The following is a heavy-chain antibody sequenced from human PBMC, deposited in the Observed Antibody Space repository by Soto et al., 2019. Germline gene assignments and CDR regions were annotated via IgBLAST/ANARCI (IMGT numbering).Heavy chain of an antibody. V-gene: IGHV4-31*03. CDR2: ISYSGIT. CDR3: AREVGDVGNRFDP. Sequence: QVQLQESGPGLVKPSQTPSLTCTFSGGSISSVGYYWNWIRQHPGTDLAWVGYISYSGITHHNPSLNSRLFISVDQYKHQFYLKLSSVTAADTAVYYCAREVGDVGNRFDPWGQGTLVTVSS. CDR1: GGSISSVGYY. D-gene: IGHD1-26*01. J-gene: IGHJ5*02.